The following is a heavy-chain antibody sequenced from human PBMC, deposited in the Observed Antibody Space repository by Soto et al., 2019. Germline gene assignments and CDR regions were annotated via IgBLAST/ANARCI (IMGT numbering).Heavy chain of an antibody. CDR2: IYNSGST. CDR1: AGSVSGDTHY. V-gene: IGHV4-61*01. Sequence: QAQLQESGPGPVKPSETLSLTCTVSAGSVSGDTHYWSWIRQPPGKGLEWIGYIYNSGSTNYNHSLKSRVTISVDTSKNQFSLKRSSVTAADTAVYYCARGYRTSWYWFDLWGRGTLVTVSS. CDR3: ARGYRTSWYWFDL. D-gene: IGHD6-13*01. J-gene: IGHJ2*01.